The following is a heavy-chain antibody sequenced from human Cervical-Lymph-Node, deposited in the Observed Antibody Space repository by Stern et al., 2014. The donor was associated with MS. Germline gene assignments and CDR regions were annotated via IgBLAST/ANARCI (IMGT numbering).Heavy chain of an antibody. CDR3: ARDPNYYDSRESGGHGWFDP. Sequence: DQLVESGAEVKKPGASVKVSCKASGYTFTSYGISWGRQAPEQGLEWMGWISPYNGNTNYAQKLQGRVTMTTDTSTSTAYMELRSLRSDDTAVYYCARDPNYYDSRESGGHGWFDPWGQGTLVTVSS. CDR2: ISPYNGNT. V-gene: IGHV1-18*01. J-gene: IGHJ5*02. D-gene: IGHD3-22*01. CDR1: GYTFTSYG.